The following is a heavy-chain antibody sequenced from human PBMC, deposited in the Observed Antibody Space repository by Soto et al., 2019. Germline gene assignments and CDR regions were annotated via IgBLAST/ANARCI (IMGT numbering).Heavy chain of an antibody. V-gene: IGHV4-59*11. CDR2: LHFRGYT. D-gene: IGHD3-16*01. Sequence: QVQLQVSGPRLVKASETLSLNCTVSGGSIGSQYWTWVRQSPGKGLEWIGHLHFRGYTNYNPSLPSPGPNSPARSPNPVSLTVASVTAAETAIYYCATYWGTESHPFWFDLWGRGAQVNVS. CDR3: ATYWGTESHPFWFDL. J-gene: IGHJ5*02. CDR1: GGSIGSQY.